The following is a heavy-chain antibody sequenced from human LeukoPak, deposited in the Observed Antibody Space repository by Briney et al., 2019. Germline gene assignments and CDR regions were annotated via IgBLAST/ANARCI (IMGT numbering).Heavy chain of an antibody. CDR3: ARGKIAARRLYNWFDP. J-gene: IGHJ5*02. V-gene: IGHV4-34*01. D-gene: IGHD6-6*01. CDR2: INHSGST. Sequence: SETLSLTCAVYGGSFSGYYWSWIRQPPGKGLEWIGEINHSGSTNYSPSLKSRVTISVDTSKNQFSLKLSSVTAADTAVYYCARGKIAARRLYNWFDPWGQGTLVTVSS. CDR1: GGSFSGYY.